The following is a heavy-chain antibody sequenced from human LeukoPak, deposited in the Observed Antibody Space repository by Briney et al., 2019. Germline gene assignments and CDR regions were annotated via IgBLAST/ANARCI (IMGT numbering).Heavy chain of an antibody. CDR3: ANGYSSGWGKPGAEYFQH. Sequence: GASVKVSCKAPGGTFSSYAISWVRQAPGQGLEWMGGIIPIFGTANYAQKFQGRVTITADESTSTAYMELSSLRSEDTAVYYCANGYSSGWGKPGAEYFQHWGQGTLVTVSS. CDR2: IIPIFGTA. V-gene: IGHV1-69*13. CDR1: GGTFSSYA. J-gene: IGHJ1*01. D-gene: IGHD6-19*01.